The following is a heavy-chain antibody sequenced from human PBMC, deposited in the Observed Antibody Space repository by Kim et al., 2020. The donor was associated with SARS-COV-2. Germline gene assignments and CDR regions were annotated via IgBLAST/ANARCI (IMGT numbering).Heavy chain of an antibody. CDR1: GGGFSSFS. CDR2: IIPIVCAP. Sequence: SVKVSCKASGGGFSSFSINWLRQAPGQGLEWMGGIIPIVCAPNYAQEFQGRVTITADRSTSTAYMELSTLRYDDTAFYFCARDYSISYSGSPSAFDHWGQGTLVTVSS. D-gene: IGHD1-26*01. J-gene: IGHJ4*02. V-gene: IGHV1-69*13. CDR3: ARDYSISYSGSPSAFDH.